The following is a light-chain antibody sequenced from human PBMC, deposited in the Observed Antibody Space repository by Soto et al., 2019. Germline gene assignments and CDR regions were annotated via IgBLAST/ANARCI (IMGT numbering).Light chain of an antibody. J-gene: IGLJ2*01. V-gene: IGLV4-60*02. CDR3: YNWDSNVLI. CDR1: SWHSSYI. Sequence: QPVLTQSSSASASLGSSVKLTCTLSSWHSSYIIAWHQQQPGKAPRYLMKLEGGGSYHRGSGVPDPFSGSSSGADRYLTISNLQFEDEADYYCYNWDSNVLIFGGGTKVTVL. CDR2: LEGGGSY.